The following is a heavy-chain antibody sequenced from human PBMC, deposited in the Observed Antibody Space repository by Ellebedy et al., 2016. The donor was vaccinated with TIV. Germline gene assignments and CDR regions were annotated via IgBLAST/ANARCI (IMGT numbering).Heavy chain of an antibody. CDR2: ISGSDGTT. Sequence: GESLKISCAASGFTFSSYGLSWVRQAPGKGLEWVSGISGSDGTTYYADSVRGRFTISRDNFKNTLYLQMNSLRADDTAVYYCTKDSGWGHHYWGQGTLVTVSS. CDR1: GFTFSSYG. V-gene: IGHV3-23*01. J-gene: IGHJ4*02. CDR3: TKDSGWGHHY. D-gene: IGHD7-27*01.